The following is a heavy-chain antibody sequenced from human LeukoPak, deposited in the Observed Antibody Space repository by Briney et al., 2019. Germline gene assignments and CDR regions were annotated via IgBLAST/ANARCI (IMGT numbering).Heavy chain of an antibody. J-gene: IGHJ3*02. Sequence: SGGSLRLSCAASGFTFSSYSMNWVRQAPGKGLEWVSYISSSSSTIYYADSVKGRFTISRDNAKNSLYLQMNSLRAEDTAVYYCASTPALRFLEWLLSLDAFDIWGQGTMVTVSS. CDR2: ISSSSSTI. CDR1: GFTFSSYS. D-gene: IGHD3-3*01. V-gene: IGHV3-48*04. CDR3: ASTPALRFLEWLLSLDAFDI.